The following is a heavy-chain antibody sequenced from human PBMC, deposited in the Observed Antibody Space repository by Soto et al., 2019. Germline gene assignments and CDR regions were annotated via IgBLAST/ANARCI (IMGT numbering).Heavy chain of an antibody. V-gene: IGHV1-69*06. Sequence: QLVQSGAEVKKPGSSVKVSCKASGGTFNSYAISWVRQAPGQGLEWMGGIIPMSGRPNYAQRFQGRVTISEDKSTSTVYMEMSRLTKEDTAVYYCTRRGRESANWFDPWGQGTLVTVSS. CDR2: IIPMSGRP. CDR3: TRRGRESANWFDP. CDR1: GGTFNSYA. J-gene: IGHJ5*02.